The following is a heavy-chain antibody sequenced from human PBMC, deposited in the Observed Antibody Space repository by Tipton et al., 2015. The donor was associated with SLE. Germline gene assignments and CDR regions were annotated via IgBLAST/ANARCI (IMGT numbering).Heavy chain of an antibody. CDR1: GGSISSGGYY. Sequence: TLSLTCTVSGGSISSGGYYWSWIRQHPGKGLEWIGYIYYSGSTYYNPSLKSRVTISVDTSKNQFSLKLSSVTAADTAIYYCVKGGWFWNFDLWGRGTLVTVSS. J-gene: IGHJ2*01. CDR2: IYYSGST. CDR3: VKGGWFWNFDL. D-gene: IGHD6-19*01. V-gene: IGHV4-31*03.